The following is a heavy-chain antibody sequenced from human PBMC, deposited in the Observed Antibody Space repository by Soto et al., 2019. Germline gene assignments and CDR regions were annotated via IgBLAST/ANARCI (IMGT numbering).Heavy chain of an antibody. Sequence: EVQVVESGGGLVQPGGSLRLSCAASGFTVSSNYMSWVRQTPGKGLEWVSLIYSGGAIVYADSVMGRFTVSRDNSRNTLYLQMNSVRAEDTAVYFCARAFGSAATGYYGMDVWGQGTTVTVSS. J-gene: IGHJ6*02. V-gene: IGHV3-66*01. CDR2: IYSGGAI. CDR1: GFTVSSNY. CDR3: ARAFGSAATGYYGMDV. D-gene: IGHD3-10*01.